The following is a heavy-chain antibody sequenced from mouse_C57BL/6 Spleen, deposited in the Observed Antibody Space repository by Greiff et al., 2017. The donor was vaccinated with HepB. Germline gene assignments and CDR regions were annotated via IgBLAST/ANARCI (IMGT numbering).Heavy chain of an antibody. D-gene: IGHD2-5*01. J-gene: IGHJ3*01. CDR1: GYTFPSYW. V-gene: IGHV1-55*01. CDR3: ARVYSNSFAY. Sequence: VQLQQPGAELVKPGASVKMSCKASGYTFPSYWLTWVKQRPGQGLEWIGDLYPGSGSTNYNEKFKSKDTLTVDTSSSTAYMQLSSLTSEDSAVYYCARVYSNSFAYWGQGTLVTVSA. CDR2: LYPGSGST.